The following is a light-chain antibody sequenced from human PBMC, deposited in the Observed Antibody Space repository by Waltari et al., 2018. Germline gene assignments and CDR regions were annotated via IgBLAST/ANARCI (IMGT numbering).Light chain of an antibody. J-gene: IGKJ1*01. Sequence: EIAMTQSPATLSVSPGDRVTLSCRASQSVYSSLAWYQQKSGQAPRLLIYGASTRATGIPARFSGSGSGTEFTLTISSLQSEDFAVYFCQQYNNRPPWTFGQGTRVEFK. CDR1: QSVYSS. CDR3: QQYNNRPPWT. V-gene: IGKV3-15*01. CDR2: GAS.